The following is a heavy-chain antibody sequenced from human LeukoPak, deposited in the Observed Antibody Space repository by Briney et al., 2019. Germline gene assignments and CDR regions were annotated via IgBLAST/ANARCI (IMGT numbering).Heavy chain of an antibody. D-gene: IGHD3-16*01. V-gene: IGHV4-61*08. CDR2: IYYSGST. CDR3: ARVRGKVVGSYYYFDY. Sequence: SETLSLTRTVSGGAISSGGYYWSWIRQHPGKGPEWIGYIYYSGSTNYNPSLKSRVTISVDTSKNQFSLKLSSVTAADTAVYYCARVRGKVVGSYYYFDYWGQGTLVTVSS. J-gene: IGHJ4*02. CDR1: GGAISSGGYY.